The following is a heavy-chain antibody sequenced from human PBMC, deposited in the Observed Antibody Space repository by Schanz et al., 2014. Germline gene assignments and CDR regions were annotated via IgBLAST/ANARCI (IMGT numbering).Heavy chain of an antibody. CDR2: ISSSSSTR. CDR3: AKGRFGELSAFDI. CDR1: GFTFSPYW. Sequence: EVQLVESGGGLVQPGGSLRLSCGSSGFTFSPYWMHWVRQAPGKGLEWVSYISSSSSTRYYADSVKGRFTISRDNSKNTVHLQMNSLRAEDTAVYYCAKGRFGELSAFDIWGQGTMVTVSS. D-gene: IGHD3-10*01. V-gene: IGHV3-48*01. J-gene: IGHJ3*02.